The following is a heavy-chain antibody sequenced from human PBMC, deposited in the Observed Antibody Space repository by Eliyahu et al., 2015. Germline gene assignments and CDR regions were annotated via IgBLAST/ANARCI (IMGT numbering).Heavy chain of an antibody. CDR2: IKSQPDDGPT. D-gene: IGHD2-21*02. CDR1: GLTFNKAW. Sequence: EVQLVESGGALVKPGGSLRLSCIVSGLTFNKAWMTWVRQAPGGGLEGVGRIKSQPDDGPTEYSAPVRGRFTISRDDSQDTVYLHMSSLKMEDSGVYYCNTGGHNFGDIVDYWGQGTRVTVSS. V-gene: IGHV3-15*02. J-gene: IGHJ4*02. CDR3: NTGGHNFGDIVDY.